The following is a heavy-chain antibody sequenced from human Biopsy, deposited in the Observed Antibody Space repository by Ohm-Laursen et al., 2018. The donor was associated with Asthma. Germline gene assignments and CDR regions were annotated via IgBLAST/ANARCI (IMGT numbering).Heavy chain of an antibody. D-gene: IGHD3-10*01. V-gene: IGHV3-30*18. Sequence: LRLSCAASGFTFSSYGMHWVRQAPGKGLEWVAVILSDGRDKYYADSVKGRFTISRDNSKNTLYLHMHSLRAEDTAVYFCAKDRVRINSAYYFDYWGQGTLVTVSS. CDR2: ILSDGRDK. J-gene: IGHJ4*02. CDR3: AKDRVRINSAYYFDY. CDR1: GFTFSSYG.